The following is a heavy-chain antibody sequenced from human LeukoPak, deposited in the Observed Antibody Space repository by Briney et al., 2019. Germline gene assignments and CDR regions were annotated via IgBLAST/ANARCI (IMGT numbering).Heavy chain of an antibody. D-gene: IGHD3-22*01. Sequence: PSETLSLTCTVSGYSISSGYYWGWIRQPPGKGLEWIGSIYHSGRTFYNPSLKSRVIISVDTSKNQFSLKLSSVTAADTAVYYCARENYDSSGYYSLLDIWGQGTMVTVSS. CDR3: ARENYDSSGYYSLLDI. CDR2: IYHSGRT. CDR1: GYSISSGYY. J-gene: IGHJ3*02. V-gene: IGHV4-38-2*02.